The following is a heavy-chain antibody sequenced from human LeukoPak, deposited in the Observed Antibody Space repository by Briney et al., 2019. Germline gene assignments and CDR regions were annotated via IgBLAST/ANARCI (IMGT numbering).Heavy chain of an antibody. J-gene: IGHJ4*02. V-gene: IGHV3-48*03. Sequence: GGSLRLSRAASGFTFSSYEMNWVRQAPGKGLEWVSYISSSGSTIYYADSVKGRFTISRDNAKNSLYLQMNSLRAEDTAVYYCAREGSWYYYWGQGTLVTVSS. CDR3: AREGSWYYY. CDR2: ISSSGSTI. CDR1: GFTFSSYE. D-gene: IGHD6-13*01.